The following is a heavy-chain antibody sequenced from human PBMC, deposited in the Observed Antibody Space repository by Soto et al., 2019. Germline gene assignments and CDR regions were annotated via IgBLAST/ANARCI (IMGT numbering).Heavy chain of an antibody. CDR3: ARAGIQLATVTYFDY. CDR1: GGSISSGGYY. Sequence: SETLSLTCTVSGGSISSGGYYWSWIRQHPGKGLEWIGYIYYSGSTYYNPSLKSRVTILVDTSYNQFSLKVSSVTAADTAVYYCARAGIQLATVTYFDYWGQGXPVTVYS. J-gene: IGHJ4*02. CDR2: IYYSGST. V-gene: IGHV4-31*03. D-gene: IGHD4-4*01.